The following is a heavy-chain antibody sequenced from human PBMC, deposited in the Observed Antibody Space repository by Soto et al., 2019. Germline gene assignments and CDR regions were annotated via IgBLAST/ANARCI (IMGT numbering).Heavy chain of an antibody. V-gene: IGHV3-21*01. CDR2: ISTSSSFI. CDR3: APQGSIAARRGGYYYYGMDV. J-gene: IGHJ6*02. Sequence: PGGFLRLACEGSGFTFRSHSMNWVRRAPGRGLEWVASISTSSSFIYYGDSVRGRFIISRDNAKNSLDLQMDSLRVEDTAVYYCAPQGSIAARRGGYYYYGMDVWGQGTTVTVS. D-gene: IGHD6-6*01. CDR1: GFTFRSHS.